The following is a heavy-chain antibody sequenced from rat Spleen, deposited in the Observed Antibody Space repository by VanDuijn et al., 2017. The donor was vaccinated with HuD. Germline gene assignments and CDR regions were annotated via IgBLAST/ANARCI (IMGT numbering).Heavy chain of an antibody. D-gene: IGHD1-10*01. V-gene: IGHV5-29*01. Sequence: EVQLVESDGGLVQPGRSLKLSCAASGFTFSDYYMAWVRQAPTKGLEWVATISYDGSSTYYRDSVKGRFTISRDNAKNTLYLQLNSLKSEDTAIYYCATNNWDYWGQGVMVTVSS. CDR3: ATNNWDY. J-gene: IGHJ2*01. CDR1: GFTFSDYY. CDR2: ISYDGSST.